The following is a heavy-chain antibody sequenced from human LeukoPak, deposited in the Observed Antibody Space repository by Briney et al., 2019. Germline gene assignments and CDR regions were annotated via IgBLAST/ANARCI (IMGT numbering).Heavy chain of an antibody. V-gene: IGHV4-38-2*01. CDR2: IYHSGST. CDR1: GYSISSGYY. D-gene: IGHD3-3*01. J-gene: IGHJ4*02. CDR3: ARVPGGGRFLEWLGFDY. Sequence: PSETLSLTCAVSGYSISSGYYWGWIRQPPGKGLEWIGSIYHSGSTYYNPSLKSRVTISVDTSKNQFSLKLSSVTAADTAVYYCARVPGGGRFLEWLGFDYWGQGTLVTVSS.